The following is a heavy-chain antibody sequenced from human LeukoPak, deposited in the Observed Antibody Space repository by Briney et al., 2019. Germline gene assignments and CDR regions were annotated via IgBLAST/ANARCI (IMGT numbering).Heavy chain of an antibody. CDR2: ISGSGGST. J-gene: IGHJ4*02. D-gene: IGHD3-16*01. CDR1: GSTFSSYA. V-gene: IGHV3-23*01. Sequence: GGSLRLSCAASGSTFSSYAMSWVRQAPGKGLEWVSAISGSGGSTYYADSVKGRFTISRDNSKNTLYLQMNSLRAEDTAVYYCAKDIGLTYYFDYWGQGTLVTVSS. CDR3: AKDIGLTYYFDY.